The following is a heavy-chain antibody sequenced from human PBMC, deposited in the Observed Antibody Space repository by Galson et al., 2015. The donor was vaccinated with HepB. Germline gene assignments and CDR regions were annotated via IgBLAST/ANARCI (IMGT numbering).Heavy chain of an antibody. CDR1: GLTFISSA. CDR2: IVVGSGNT. J-gene: IGHJ4*02. CDR3: ATDEESDETIIDY. Sequence: SVKVSCKASGLTFISSAVQWVRQARGQRLEWIGWIVVGSGNTNYAQKFQERVTITRDMSTSTSYMELSSLRSEDTAVYYCATDEESDETIIDYWGQGTLVTVSS. D-gene: IGHD1-14*01. V-gene: IGHV1-58*01.